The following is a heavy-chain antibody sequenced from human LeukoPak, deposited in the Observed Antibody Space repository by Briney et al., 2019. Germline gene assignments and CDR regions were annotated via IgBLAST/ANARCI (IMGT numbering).Heavy chain of an antibody. V-gene: IGHV3-74*01. CDR1: GLTFSTYW. CDR2: IKSDGSGT. Sequence: GGSLRLSCTASGLTFSTYWMHWVRQAPGKGPVWVAHIKSDGSGTTYADSVKGRFTISRDNAKNALYLQMNTLRAEDTAVYYCASLDYWGQGTPVTVSS. J-gene: IGHJ4*02. CDR3: ASLDY.